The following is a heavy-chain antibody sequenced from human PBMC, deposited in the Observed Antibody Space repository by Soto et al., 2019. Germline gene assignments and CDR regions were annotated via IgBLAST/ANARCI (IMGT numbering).Heavy chain of an antibody. CDR1: GYSITSSYY. Sequence: SETLSLTCAVSGYSITSSYYWGWIRQPPGKGLEWIGCIYHSGSTYYNPSLKSRVTISVVTSKNQFSLKLSSVTAADAAVYYCAREPSDFWSGYYTDDYWGQGTLVTVSS. CDR3: AREPSDFWSGYYTDDY. J-gene: IGHJ4*02. V-gene: IGHV4-38-2*02. CDR2: IYHSGST. D-gene: IGHD3-3*01.